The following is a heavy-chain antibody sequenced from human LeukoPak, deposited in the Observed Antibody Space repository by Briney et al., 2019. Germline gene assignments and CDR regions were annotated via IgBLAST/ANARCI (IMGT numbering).Heavy chain of an antibody. CDR2: IYHSGSP. J-gene: IGHJ4*02. CDR1: GYSISSGYY. V-gene: IGHV4-38-2*01. CDR3: ATLTTVSPFDY. Sequence: PSETLSLTCAVSGYSISSGYYWGWIRQPPGKGLEWIGSIYHSGSPYYNPSLKSRVTISVDTSKNQFSLKLSSVTAADTAVYYCATLTTVSPFDYWGQGTLVTVSS. D-gene: IGHD4-11*01.